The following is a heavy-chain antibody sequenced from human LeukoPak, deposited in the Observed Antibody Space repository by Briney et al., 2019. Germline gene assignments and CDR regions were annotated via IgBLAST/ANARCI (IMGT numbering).Heavy chain of an antibody. J-gene: IGHJ4*02. V-gene: IGHV5-51*01. D-gene: IGHD1-26*01. CDR2: IYPCDSDT. CDR1: GYSFTNYW. Sequence: GESLKISCKGSGYSFTNYWIGWVRQMPGKGLEWMGIIYPCDSDTRYSPSFQGQVTISADKSISTAYLQWSSLKASDTAMYYCARWEARHYFDYWGQGTLVTVSS. CDR3: ARWEARHYFDY.